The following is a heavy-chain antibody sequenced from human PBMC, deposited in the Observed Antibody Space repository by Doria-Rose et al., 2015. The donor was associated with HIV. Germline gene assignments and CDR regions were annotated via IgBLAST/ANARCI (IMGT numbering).Heavy chain of an antibody. Sequence: QVTLKESDPVLVKPTETLTLTCTVSGVSLSSPGMGVSWIRQPPGKALEWLANIFSDDDRSYKTSLKSRLTISRGTSKRQVVLTMTDMDPVDTATYYCARIKSSRWYHKYYFDFWGQGTLVIVSA. CDR3: ARIKSSRWYHKYYFDF. CDR2: IFSDDDR. V-gene: IGHV2-26*01. J-gene: IGHJ4*02. D-gene: IGHD6-13*01. CDR1: GVSLSSPGMG.